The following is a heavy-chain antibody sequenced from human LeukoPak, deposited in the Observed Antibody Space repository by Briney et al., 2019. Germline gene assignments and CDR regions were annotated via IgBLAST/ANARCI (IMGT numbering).Heavy chain of an antibody. CDR3: ARQSYYYDSSGYRSPFDY. V-gene: IGHV4-61*01. D-gene: IGHD3-22*01. CDR2: IYYSGST. J-gene: IGHJ4*02. CDR1: GDSVSSGSYY. Sequence: PSETLSLTCTVSGDSVSSGSYYWSWIRQPPGKGLEWVGYIYYSGSTNYNPSLKSRVTVSVDTSKNQFSLKLSSVTAADTAVYYCARQSYYYDSSGYRSPFDYWGQGTLVTVSS.